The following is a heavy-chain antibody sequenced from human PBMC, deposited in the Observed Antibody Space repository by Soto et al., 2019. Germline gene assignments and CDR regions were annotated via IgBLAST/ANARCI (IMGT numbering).Heavy chain of an antibody. CDR3: ARELVGTACYFDL. J-gene: IGHJ2*01. Sequence: GGSLRLSCGASGFSFSSYSISWVRQAPGKGLEWVANINHAGSEKYYVGSVKGRFTMYRDNAKNSAYLQMNSLRVDDTAVYYCARELVGTACYFDLWGRGTLVTVSS. CDR1: GFSFSSYS. V-gene: IGHV3-7*01. CDR2: INHAGSEK. D-gene: IGHD2-21*02.